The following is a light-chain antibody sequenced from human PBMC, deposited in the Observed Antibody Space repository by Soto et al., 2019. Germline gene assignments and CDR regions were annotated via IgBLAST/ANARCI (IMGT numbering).Light chain of an antibody. CDR3: QQYNNWPRT. CDR1: VSVSGN. J-gene: IGKJ1*01. CDR2: GAS. V-gene: IGKV3-15*01. Sequence: EIVMTQSPATLSVSPGERATLSCRASVSVSGNLAWYQQTPGQAPRLLILGASTRAIGIPARFRGSGSGTQFTLTITSLQSEDFAVYYCQQYNNWPRTFGKGTKVEIK.